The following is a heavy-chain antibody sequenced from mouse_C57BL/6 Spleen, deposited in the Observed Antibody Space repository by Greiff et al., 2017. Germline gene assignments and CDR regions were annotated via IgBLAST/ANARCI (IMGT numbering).Heavy chain of an antibody. V-gene: IGHV3-6*01. D-gene: IGHD2-5*01. CDR2: ISYDGSN. CDR3: ARSYSNYYFDY. CDR1: GYSITIGYY. Sequence: EVKLQESGPGLVQPSQSLSLTCSVTGYSITIGYYWNWIRQFPGNKLEWMGYISYDGSNNYNPSLKNRISITRDTSKNQFFLKLNSVTTEDTATYYCARSYSNYYFDYWGQGTTLTVSS. J-gene: IGHJ2*01.